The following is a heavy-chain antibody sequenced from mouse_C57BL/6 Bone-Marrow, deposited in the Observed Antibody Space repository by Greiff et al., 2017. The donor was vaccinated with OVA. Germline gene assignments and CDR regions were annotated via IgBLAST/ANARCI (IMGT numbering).Heavy chain of an antibody. CDR3: ARNYYYGSRWFAY. D-gene: IGHD1-1*01. Sequence: QVHVKQSGPGLVQPSQSLSITCTVSGFSLTSYGVHWVRQSPGKGLEWLGVIWSGGSTDYNAAFISRLSISKDNSKSQVFFKMNSLQADDTAIYYCARNYYYGSRWFAYWGQGTLVTVSA. V-gene: IGHV2-2*01. CDR2: IWSGGST. J-gene: IGHJ3*01. CDR1: GFSLTSYG.